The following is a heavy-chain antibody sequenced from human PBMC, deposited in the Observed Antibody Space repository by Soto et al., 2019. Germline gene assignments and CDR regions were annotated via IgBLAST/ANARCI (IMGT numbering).Heavy chain of an antibody. D-gene: IGHD3-3*01. V-gene: IGHV4-31*03. CDR1: GGSISSVGYY. CDR3: ARDVVDDFWRDNYYGMDV. Sequence: SETLSLTCTVSGGSISSVGYYWSWIRQHPGKGLEWIGYIYYSGSTYYNPSLKSRVTISVDTSKSQFSLKLSSVTAADTAVYYCARDVVDDFWRDNYYGMDVWGQGTTVTVSS. J-gene: IGHJ6*02. CDR2: IYYSGST.